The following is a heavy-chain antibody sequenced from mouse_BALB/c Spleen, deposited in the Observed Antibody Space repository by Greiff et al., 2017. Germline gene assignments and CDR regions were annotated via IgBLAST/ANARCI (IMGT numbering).Heavy chain of an antibody. V-gene: IGHV1-4*01. D-gene: IGHD1-1*01. Sequence: VQLVESGAELARPGASVKMSCKASGYTFTSYTMHWVKQRPGQGLEWIGYINPSSGYTNYNQKFKDKATLTADKSSSTAYMQLSSLTSEDSAVYYCARENFYYGPFDYWGQGTTLTVSS. J-gene: IGHJ2*01. CDR1: GYTFTSYT. CDR2: INPSSGYT. CDR3: ARENFYYGPFDY.